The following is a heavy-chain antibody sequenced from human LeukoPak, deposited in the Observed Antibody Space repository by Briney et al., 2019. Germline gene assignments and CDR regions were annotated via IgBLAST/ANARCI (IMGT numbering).Heavy chain of an antibody. J-gene: IGHJ4*02. CDR1: GYSFTSYD. V-gene: IGHV1-8*03. D-gene: IGHD2-15*01. CDR3: ARGYSRGTKTDY. Sequence: GASVKVSCKASGYSFTSYDINWVRQATGQGLEWIGWMNTNSGNTGYAQKFQGRVTITRNTSISTAYMELSSLRSEDTAVYYCARGYSRGTKTDYWGQGTLVTVSS. CDR2: MNTNSGNT.